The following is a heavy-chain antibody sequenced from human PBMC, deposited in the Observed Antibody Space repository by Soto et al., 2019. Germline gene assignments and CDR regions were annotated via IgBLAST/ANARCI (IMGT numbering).Heavy chain of an antibody. CDR2: IDGSGTTK. J-gene: IGHJ4*02. D-gene: IGHD3-10*01. CDR1: GFTFNDFE. V-gene: IGHV3-48*03. Sequence: EVQLLESGGGLVQPGGSLRLSCGVSGFTFNDFEMNWVRQAPGKGLEWLAYIDGSGTTKKYADSVKGRLTISRDNPNNSLFLQMSSLRAADTALYSCARRFGGFTDWGQGTLVSVSS. CDR3: ARRFGGFTD.